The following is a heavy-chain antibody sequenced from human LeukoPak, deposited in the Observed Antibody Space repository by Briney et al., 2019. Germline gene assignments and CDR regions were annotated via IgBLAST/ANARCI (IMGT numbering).Heavy chain of an antibody. V-gene: IGHV1-46*01. CDR1: GYTFTSYY. Sequence: ASVKVSCKASGYTFTSYYMHWVRQAPGQGLEWMGIINPSGGSTSYAQKFQGRVTMTRDMSTSTVYMELSSLRSEDTAVYYCARDLGSGWLFDYWGQGTLVTVSS. D-gene: IGHD6-19*01. CDR3: ARDLGSGWLFDY. CDR2: INPSGGST. J-gene: IGHJ4*02.